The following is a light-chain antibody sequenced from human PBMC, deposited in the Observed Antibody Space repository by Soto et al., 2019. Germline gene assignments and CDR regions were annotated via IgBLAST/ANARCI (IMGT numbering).Light chain of an antibody. CDR1: QSVSSN. CDR2: GAS. CDR3: QQYNEWPPLT. Sequence: EIVLTQSPGTLSLSPGERATLSCRASQSVSSNLAWYQQKPGQAPRLLIYGASTRATGIPARFSGSGSGTEFTLTISSLQSEDFAVYYCQQYNEWPPLTFGGGTKVDIK. J-gene: IGKJ4*01. V-gene: IGKV3D-15*01.